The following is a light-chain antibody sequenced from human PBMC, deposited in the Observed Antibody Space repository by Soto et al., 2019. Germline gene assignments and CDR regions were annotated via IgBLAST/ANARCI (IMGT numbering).Light chain of an antibody. J-gene: IGKJ5*01. CDR3: QQYIQRLNHWIT. Sequence: EIVMTQSPATLSSSPGESTTLSCRASEDIYNNLAWYQQKPGQAPRLLFYAASTRATGITDRFSASGSGTECSLNTGSLQSEDFAVYYGQQYIQRLNHWITFGQGTRLDIK. CDR1: EDIYNN. V-gene: IGKV3-15*01. CDR2: AAS.